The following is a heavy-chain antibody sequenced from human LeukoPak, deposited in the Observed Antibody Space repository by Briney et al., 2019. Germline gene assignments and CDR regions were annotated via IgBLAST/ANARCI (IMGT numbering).Heavy chain of an antibody. CDR1: GSTFSTYP. Sequence: PGESLRLSCTASGSTFSTYPMTWVRQAPGQGLEWVSAISGNSVTIYYADSVKGRFTISRDNSKNTLYLQMYSLRAEDTAVYYCAKYRGFGDSYDSWGQGTLVTVSS. CDR3: AKYRGFGDSYDS. V-gene: IGHV3-23*01. CDR2: ISGNSVTI. D-gene: IGHD3-10*01. J-gene: IGHJ4*02.